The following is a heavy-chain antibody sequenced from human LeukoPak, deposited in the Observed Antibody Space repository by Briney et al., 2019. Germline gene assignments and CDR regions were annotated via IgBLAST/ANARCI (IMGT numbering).Heavy chain of an antibody. CDR3: ARYGDYDEALDY. CDR1: GGSISSGGYY. CDR2: VYASGST. J-gene: IGHJ4*02. V-gene: IGHV4-61*08. Sequence: SETLSLTCTVSGGSISSGGYYWSWIRQHPGKGLEWIGRVYASGSTNYNPSLKSRVTMSVVTSKNQFSLKLSSVTAADTAVYYCARYGDYDEALDYWGQGTLVTVSS. D-gene: IGHD4-17*01.